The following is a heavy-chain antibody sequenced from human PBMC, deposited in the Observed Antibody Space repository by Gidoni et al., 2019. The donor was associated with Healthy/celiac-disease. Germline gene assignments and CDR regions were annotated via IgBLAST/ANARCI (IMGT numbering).Heavy chain of an antibody. CDR2: IYYSGST. D-gene: IGHD3-22*01. CDR3: ARGSYYYDSSGYPDY. Sequence: QLQLQESGPGLVKPSETLSLTCTVSGGSISSSSYYWGWIRQPPGKGLAWIGSIYYSGSTYYNPSLKSRVTISVDTSKNQFSLKLSSVTAADTAVYYCARGSYYYDSSGYPDYWGQGTLVTVSS. J-gene: IGHJ4*02. CDR1: GGSISSSSYY. V-gene: IGHV4-39*01.